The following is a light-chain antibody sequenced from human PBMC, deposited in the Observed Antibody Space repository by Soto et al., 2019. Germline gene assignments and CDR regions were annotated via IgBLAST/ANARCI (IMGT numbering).Light chain of an antibody. CDR2: GAS. J-gene: IGKJ1*01. Sequence: EIVLTHSPGTLSLSPWEMATLSCRASQSVSNNYSAGYQQKPVQAPRLLIYGASNRATGIPDRFNGSGSGTDFTLTISSLEPEDFAVYYCQQYGSSDTFGQGTKVDIK. CDR1: QSVSNNY. V-gene: IGKV3-20*01. CDR3: QQYGSSDT.